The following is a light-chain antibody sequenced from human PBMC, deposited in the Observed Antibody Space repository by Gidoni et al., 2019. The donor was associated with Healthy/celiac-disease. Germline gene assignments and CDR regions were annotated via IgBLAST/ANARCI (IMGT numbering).Light chain of an antibody. V-gene: IGKV1-39*01. CDR2: AAS. J-gene: IGKJ4*01. CDR3: QQSYSTPLT. CDR1: QSISSY. Sequence: IQLTQSPSSLSASVGDRVTITCRACQSISSYLNWYQQKPGKAPKLLSYAASSLQSGVPSRFSGSGSGTDFTLTISRLQPEDFATYYGQQSYSTPLTFGGGTKVEIK.